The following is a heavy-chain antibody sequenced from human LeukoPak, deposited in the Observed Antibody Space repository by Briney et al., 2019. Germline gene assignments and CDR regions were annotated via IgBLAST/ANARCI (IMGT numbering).Heavy chain of an antibody. CDR1: GGSLSSYY. CDR3: VAQVFHYHAMDV. Sequence: SETLSLTCTVSGGSLSSYYCSWIRQPPGKGLEWIGYISYGGSTNYNPSLKSRVTISADKSKNQFSLKLSSVTAADTAVYYCVAQVFHYHAMDVWGQGTTVTVSS. D-gene: IGHD3-10*02. V-gene: IGHV4-59*01. CDR2: ISYGGST. J-gene: IGHJ6*02.